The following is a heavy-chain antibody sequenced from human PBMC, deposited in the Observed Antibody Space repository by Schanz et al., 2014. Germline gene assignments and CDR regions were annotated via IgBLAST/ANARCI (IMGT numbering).Heavy chain of an antibody. V-gene: IGHV3-30*18. J-gene: IGHJ6*02. CDR1: GFNFSNYD. CDR3: AKELNRRGGQTNFYYYYGMDV. CDR2: IYYNGTNK. D-gene: IGHD5-12*01. Sequence: QVQLVESGGGVVHPGRSLRLSCAASGFNFSNYDIHWVRQAPGKGLEWVALIYYNGTNKYYADSVKGRFTISRDNSQNTLYLQMNTLRTEDTAVYYCAKELNRRGGQTNFYYYYGMDVWGQGTTVTVSS.